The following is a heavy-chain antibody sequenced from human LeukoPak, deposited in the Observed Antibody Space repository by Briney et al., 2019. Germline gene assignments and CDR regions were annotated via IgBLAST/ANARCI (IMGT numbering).Heavy chain of an antibody. D-gene: IGHD6-13*01. CDR1: GGTFSSYA. CDR3: ARGGIAGHYYYYYMDV. J-gene: IGHJ6*03. CDR2: IIPIFGTA. V-gene: IGHV1-69*05. Sequence: SVKVSCKASGGTFSSYAISWVRQAPGQGLEWMGGIIPIFGTANYAQKFQGRVTITTDESTSTAYMELSSLRSEDTAVYYCARGGIAGHYYYYYMDVWGKGTTVTVSS.